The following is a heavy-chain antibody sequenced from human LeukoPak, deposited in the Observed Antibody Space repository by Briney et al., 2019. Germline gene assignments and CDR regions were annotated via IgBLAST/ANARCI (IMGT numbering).Heavy chain of an antibody. J-gene: IGHJ4*02. Sequence: PGGSLRLSCAASGFTFSSYGMHWVRQAPGKGLGWVAFIRYDGSNKYYADSVKGRFTFSRDSSKNTLYLQMNSLRAEDTAVYYCAKEGASGCYSDYWGQGTLVTVSS. CDR3: AKEGASGCYSDY. CDR2: IRYDGSNK. V-gene: IGHV3-30*02. D-gene: IGHD1-26*01. CDR1: GFTFSSYG.